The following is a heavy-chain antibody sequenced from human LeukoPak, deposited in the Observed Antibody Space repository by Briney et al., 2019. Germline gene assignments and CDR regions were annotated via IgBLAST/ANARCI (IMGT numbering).Heavy chain of an antibody. Sequence: PSETLSLTCAVYGGSFSGYYWSWIRQPPGKGLEWIGEINRSGSTNYNPSLKSRVTISVDTSKNQFSLKLSSVTAADTAVYYCARGSHNSSGYYFDYWGQGTLVTVSS. D-gene: IGHD3-22*01. CDR1: GGSFSGYY. CDR3: ARGSHNSSGYYFDY. V-gene: IGHV4-34*01. CDR2: INRSGST. J-gene: IGHJ4*02.